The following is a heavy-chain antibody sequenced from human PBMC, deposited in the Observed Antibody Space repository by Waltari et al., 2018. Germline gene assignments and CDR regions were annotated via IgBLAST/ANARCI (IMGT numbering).Heavy chain of an antibody. J-gene: IGHJ4*02. CDR1: GGSISSYY. CDR3: ARAPQESLLEFDY. CDR2: IYYSGST. Sequence: QVQLQESGPGLVKPSETLSLTCTVSGGSISSYYWSWIRQPPGKGVEWIGYIYYSGSTNYNPSLKSRVTISVDTSKNQFSLKLSSVTAADTAVYYCARAPQESLLEFDYWGQGTLVTVSS. D-gene: IGHD2-15*01. V-gene: IGHV4-59*01.